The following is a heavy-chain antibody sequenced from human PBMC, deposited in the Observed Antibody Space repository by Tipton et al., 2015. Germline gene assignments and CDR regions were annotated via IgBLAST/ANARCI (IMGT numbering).Heavy chain of an antibody. CDR2: ISHTGST. CDR1: GFSFSDAW. J-gene: IGHJ2*01. D-gene: IGHD3-22*01. Sequence: LRLSCAASGFSFSDAWMNWVRQAPGKGLEWIGQISHTGSTKYNPYLKSRVTMSVDTSKKQFSLRLNSVTAADTAVYYCARDAGRYYDSSGLSWYFDLWGRGTLVTVSS. V-gene: IGHV4-34*01. CDR3: ARDAGRYYDSSGLSWYFDL.